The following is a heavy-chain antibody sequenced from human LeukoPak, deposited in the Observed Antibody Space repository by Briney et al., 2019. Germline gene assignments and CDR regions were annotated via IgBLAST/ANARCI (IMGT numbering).Heavy chain of an antibody. V-gene: IGHV4-61*02. J-gene: IGHJ6*03. CDR2: IHASGNT. CDR1: GGSISSYY. D-gene: IGHD5-18*01. Sequence: PSQTLSLTCTVSGGSISSYYWTWIRQPPGKGLEYLGRIHASGNTYYNPSLNSRVAISIDTSKNQFSLKVSSVAAADTAVYYCARDLGYGYYFYYYLDVWGKGTTVTVSS. CDR3: ARDLGYGYYFYYYLDV.